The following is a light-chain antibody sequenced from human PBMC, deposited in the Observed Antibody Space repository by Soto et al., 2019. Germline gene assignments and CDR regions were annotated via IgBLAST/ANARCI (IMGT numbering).Light chain of an antibody. CDR1: SSDVGAYNY. V-gene: IGLV2-8*01. J-gene: IGLJ1*01. CDR2: DVS. CDR3: TSYAGTYSFFYV. Sequence: QSVLTQPPSASGSPGQSVTISCTGTSSDVGAYNYVSWYQQLPGKAPKLIIYDVSKRPSGVPDRFSGSKSCNTASLTVSGLQAEDEADYYCTSYAGTYSFFYVFGTGTKVTVL.